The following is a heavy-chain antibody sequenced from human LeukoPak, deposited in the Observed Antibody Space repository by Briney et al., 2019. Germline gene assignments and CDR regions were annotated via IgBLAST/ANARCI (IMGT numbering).Heavy chain of an antibody. D-gene: IGHD3-22*01. Sequence: AGGSLRLSCEASGFSFSTYNMNWVRQAPGQRLEWISSITSSSRYVFYADSVRGRFTISRDNTKNSLYLQIDSLRVEDTAVYYCARDPYSGYYGTYYYYYMDVWGKGTTVTVSS. CDR1: GFSFSTYN. J-gene: IGHJ6*03. CDR2: ITSSSRYV. V-gene: IGHV3-21*01. CDR3: ARDPYSGYYGTYYYYYMDV.